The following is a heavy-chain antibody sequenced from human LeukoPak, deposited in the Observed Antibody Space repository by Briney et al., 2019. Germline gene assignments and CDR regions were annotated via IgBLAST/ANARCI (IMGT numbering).Heavy chain of an antibody. D-gene: IGHD3-16*01. CDR1: GYTFTSYG. V-gene: IGHV1-18*01. CDR2: ISAYNGNT. Sequence: GASVKVSCKASGYTFTSYGISWVRQAPGQGLEWMGWISAYNGNTNYAQKLQGRVTMTTDTSTSTAYIELSSLRSEDTAVYYCARGGGSHLFDYWGQGTLVTVSS. CDR3: ARGGGSHLFDY. J-gene: IGHJ4*02.